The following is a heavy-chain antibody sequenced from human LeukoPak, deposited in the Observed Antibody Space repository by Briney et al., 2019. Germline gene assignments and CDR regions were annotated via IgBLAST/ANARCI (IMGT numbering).Heavy chain of an antibody. CDR1: GYTFTSYG. Sequence: ASVKVSCKASGYTFTSYGISWVRQAPGQGLEWMGRINPNSGGTNYAQKFQGRVTMTRDTSISTAYMELSRLRSDDTAVYYCARDHRTYYYDSSGYRKPSGNDYWGQGTLVTVSS. D-gene: IGHD3-22*01. V-gene: IGHV1-2*06. J-gene: IGHJ4*02. CDR3: ARDHRTYYYDSSGYRKPSGNDY. CDR2: INPNSGGT.